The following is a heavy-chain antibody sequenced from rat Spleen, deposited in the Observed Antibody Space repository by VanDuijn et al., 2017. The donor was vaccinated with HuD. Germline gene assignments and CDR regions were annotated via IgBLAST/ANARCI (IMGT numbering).Heavy chain of an antibody. Sequence: QVQLKESGPGLVQPSQTLSLTCTVSGFSLTSYNVHWVRQPPGKGLEWMGRMRYNGDTSYNSALKSRLSISRDTSKNQVFLKMNSLQTDDTGTYYCTRDQGRYNPLDAWGQGASVTVSS. CDR3: TRDQGRYNPLDA. CDR1: GFSLTSYN. V-gene: IGHV2-63*01. J-gene: IGHJ4*01. D-gene: IGHD1-5*01. CDR2: MRYNGDT.